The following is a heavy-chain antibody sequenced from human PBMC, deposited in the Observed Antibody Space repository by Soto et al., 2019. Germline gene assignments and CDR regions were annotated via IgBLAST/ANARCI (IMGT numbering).Heavy chain of an antibody. Sequence: SETLSLTCAVYGGSFSGYYWSWIRQPPGKGLEWIGEINHSGSTNYNPSLKSRVTISVDTSKNQFSLKLSSVTAADTAVYYCARVLAQGDCLDYWGQGTLVTVSS. CDR2: INHSGST. CDR1: GGSFSGYY. V-gene: IGHV4-34*01. J-gene: IGHJ4*02. D-gene: IGHD2-21*02. CDR3: ARVLAQGDCLDY.